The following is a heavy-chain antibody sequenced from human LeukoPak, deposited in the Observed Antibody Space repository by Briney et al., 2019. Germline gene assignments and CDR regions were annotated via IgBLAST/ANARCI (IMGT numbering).Heavy chain of an antibody. J-gene: IGHJ6*03. V-gene: IGHV4-31*03. Sequence: PSETLSLTCTVSGGSINSGDYYWSWIRQHPGKGLKWIGYIYYGGSTYYHPSLKSRVTISVDTSKNQFSLRLSSGTAADTAVYYCARAHRYYYYMDVWGKGTTVTVSS. CDR1: GGSINSGDYY. CDR2: IYYGGST. CDR3: ARAHRYYYYMDV.